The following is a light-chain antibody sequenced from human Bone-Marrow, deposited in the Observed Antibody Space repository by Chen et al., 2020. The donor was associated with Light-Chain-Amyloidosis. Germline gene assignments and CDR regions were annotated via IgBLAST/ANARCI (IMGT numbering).Light chain of an antibody. V-gene: IGLV2-14*03. CDR1: SSDV. Sequence: QSALTQPASVSGSPGQSITVSCTGASSDVSWYQQHPGKAPKLVIYDVLNRPSGVSSRFSGSKSGNTASLTISGLQAEDEADYYCSSSATSNTWVFGGGTKLTV. CDR3: SSSATSNTWV. J-gene: IGLJ3*02. CDR2: DVL.